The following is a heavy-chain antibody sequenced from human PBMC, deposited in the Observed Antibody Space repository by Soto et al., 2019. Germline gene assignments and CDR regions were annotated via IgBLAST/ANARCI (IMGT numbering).Heavy chain of an antibody. V-gene: IGHV2-5*02. CDR3: AHRFDWYYFNF. D-gene: IGHD3-9*01. Sequence: PTQTLTLTCTFSGFSLRTSEVGVGWIRQPPGKALEWLALIYWDDDKRYSPSLKSRLTITKDTSKNQVFLTMTNMDPVDTATYYCAHRFDWYYFNFWGQGTLVTVSS. CDR1: GFSLRTSEVG. J-gene: IGHJ4*02. CDR2: IYWDDDK.